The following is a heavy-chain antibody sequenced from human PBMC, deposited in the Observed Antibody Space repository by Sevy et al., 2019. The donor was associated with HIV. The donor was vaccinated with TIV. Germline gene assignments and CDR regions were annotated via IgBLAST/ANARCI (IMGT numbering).Heavy chain of an antibody. D-gene: IGHD3-10*01. J-gene: IGHJ4*02. V-gene: IGHV1-46*01. Sequence: ASVKVSCKASGYTFTRYYMHWVRQAPGHWLEWMGIINPSGGSTSYAQKFQGRVTMTRDTSTSTVYMELSSLRSEDTAVYYCARGPLYGSGNFYYFDYWGQGTLVTVSS. CDR2: INPSGGST. CDR1: GYTFTRYY. CDR3: ARGPLYGSGNFYYFDY.